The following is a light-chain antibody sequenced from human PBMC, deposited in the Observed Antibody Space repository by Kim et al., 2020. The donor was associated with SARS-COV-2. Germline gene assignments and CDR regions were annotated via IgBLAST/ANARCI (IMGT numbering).Light chain of an antibody. CDR1: RHSTYF. J-gene: IGLJ1*01. CDR3: NSRDGDGDHIKYV. CDR2: GRN. V-gene: IGLV3-19*01. Sequence: GQTLRTTCPGDRHSTYFATTYQKKPGPAPALVIYGRNDRPPGIPVPFSGSSSGNTASLTITGAEAEDEADYFCNSRDGDGDHIKYVFGTGTKVTVL.